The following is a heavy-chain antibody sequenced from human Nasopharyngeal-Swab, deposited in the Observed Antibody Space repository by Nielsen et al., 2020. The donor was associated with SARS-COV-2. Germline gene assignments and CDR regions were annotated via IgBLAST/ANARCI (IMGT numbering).Heavy chain of an antibody. J-gene: IGHJ6*02. D-gene: IGHD3-3*01. V-gene: IGHV4-39*01. CDR1: GGSISSSSYY. CDR2: IYYSGST. Sequence: GSLRLSCTVSGGSISSSSYYWRWLRQPPGKGLVWIGSIYYSGSTYYNPSLKSRFTISVDTSKSHFSLKLSSVTAADTAVYYCARQFYDFWSGYPYYGMDVWGQGTTVTVSS. CDR3: ARQFYDFWSGYPYYGMDV.